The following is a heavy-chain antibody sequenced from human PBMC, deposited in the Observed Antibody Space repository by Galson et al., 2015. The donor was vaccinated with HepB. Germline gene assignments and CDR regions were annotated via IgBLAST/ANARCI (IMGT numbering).Heavy chain of an antibody. V-gene: IGHV3-33*01. CDR3: AREAKMGSWFDP. J-gene: IGHJ5*02. D-gene: IGHD3-10*01. CDR2: IWYGGSNK. Sequence: SLRLSCAASGFTFSTYAMHWVRQAPGKGLEWVAAIWYGGSNKYYTDSVKGRFTISRDNSKNTLYLQMNSLRAEDTAVYYCAREAKMGSWFDPWGQGTLVTVSS. CDR1: GFTFSTYA.